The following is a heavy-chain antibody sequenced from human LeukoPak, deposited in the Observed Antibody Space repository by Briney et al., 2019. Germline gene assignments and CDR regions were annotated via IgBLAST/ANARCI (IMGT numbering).Heavy chain of an antibody. J-gene: IGHJ6*03. CDR3: ARDPCSSTSCYQRGLGYYYYYYMDV. D-gene: IGHD2-2*01. CDR1: GFTFSSYW. CDR2: IKQDGSEK. Sequence: GGSLRLSCAASGFTFSSYWMSWVRQAPGKGLEWVANIKQDGSEKYYVDSVKGRFTISRDNAKNSLYLQMNSLRAEDTAVYYCARDPCSSTSCYQRGLGYYYYYYMDVWGKGTTVTVSS. V-gene: IGHV3-7*01.